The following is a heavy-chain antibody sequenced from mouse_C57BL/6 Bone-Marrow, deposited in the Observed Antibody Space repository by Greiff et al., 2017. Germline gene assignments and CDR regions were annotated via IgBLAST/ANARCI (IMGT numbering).Heavy chain of an antibody. CDR2: ISDGGSYT. V-gene: IGHV5-4*03. J-gene: IGHJ4*01. CDR3: ARGQDPPAMDY. CDR1: GFTFSSYA. Sequence: EVKLVESGGGLVKPGGSLKLSCAASGFTFSSYAMSWVRQTPEKRLEWVATISDGGSYTYYPDNVKGRFTISRDNANNNLYLQMSRLKSEDTAMYYCARGQDPPAMDYWGQGTSVTVSS.